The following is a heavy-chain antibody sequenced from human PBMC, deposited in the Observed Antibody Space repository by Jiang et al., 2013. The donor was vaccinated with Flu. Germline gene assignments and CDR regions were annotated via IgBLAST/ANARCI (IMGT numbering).Heavy chain of an antibody. CDR3: ARDFSGWCFDY. CDR2: ISSSSSYI. J-gene: IGHJ4*02. V-gene: IGHV3-21*01. Sequence: SISSSSSYIYYADSVERADSPVSRDNAKNSLYLQMNSLRAEDTAVYYCARDFSGWCFDYWGQGTLVTVSS. D-gene: IGHD6-19*01.